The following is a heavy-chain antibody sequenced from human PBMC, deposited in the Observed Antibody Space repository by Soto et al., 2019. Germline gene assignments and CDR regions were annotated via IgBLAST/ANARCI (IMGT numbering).Heavy chain of an antibody. J-gene: IGHJ5*02. V-gene: IGHV4-30-4*01. CDR1: GGSISSGGCY. D-gene: IGHD2-2*01. CDR3: ARVVRFCSSPSCRGRNWFDP. Sequence: SVTMSVTCSVAGGSISSGGCYWSWKSKPPGKGLEWIGYMFYTGTTYYNPSLKSRITISMDTYKNQFSMSLTSVTAADTAEYHCARVVRFCSSPSCRGRNWFDPWGQGTRVTVSS. CDR2: MFYTGTT.